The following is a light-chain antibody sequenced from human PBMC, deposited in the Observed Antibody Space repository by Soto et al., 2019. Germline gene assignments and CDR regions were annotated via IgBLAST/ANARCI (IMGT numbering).Light chain of an antibody. J-gene: IGLJ1*01. Sequence: QSALTQPPSASGSPGQSVTISCTGTSSDVGAYNYVSWYQQHPSKAPKLMIYEVSKRPSGVPGRFSGSKSGNTASLTVSGLQADDEADYYCASYAGSTTVFGTGTKLTVL. CDR1: SSDVGAYNY. CDR3: ASYAGSTTV. V-gene: IGLV2-8*01. CDR2: EVS.